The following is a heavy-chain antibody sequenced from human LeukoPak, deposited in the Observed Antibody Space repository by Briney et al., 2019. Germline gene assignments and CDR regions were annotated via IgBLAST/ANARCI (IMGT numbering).Heavy chain of an antibody. CDR1: GFTFSSYG. V-gene: IGHV3-30*18. CDR3: AKALLPYFDWYFDY. CDR2: ISYDGSNK. J-gene: IGHJ4*02. D-gene: IGHD3-9*01. Sequence: PGGSLRLSCAASGFTFSSYGMHWVRQAPGKGLEWVAVISYDGSNKYYADSVKGRFTISRDNSKNTLYLQMNSLRVEDTAVYYCAKALLPYFDWYFDYWGQGTLVTASS.